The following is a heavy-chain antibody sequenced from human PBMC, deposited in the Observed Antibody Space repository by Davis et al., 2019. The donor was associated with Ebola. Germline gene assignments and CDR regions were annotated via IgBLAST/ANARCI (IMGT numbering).Heavy chain of an antibody. Sequence: SVKVSCKASGYIFNMYGLSWVRQAPGQGLEWMGGIIPMFGTPNYAQKFHGRVTITAEEFTSTVYMELSGLSSEDTAVYYCATTLEFTSGELYRRYGMYVWGQGTTVSVSS. CDR2: IIPMFGTP. CDR1: GYIFNMYG. J-gene: IGHJ6*02. D-gene: IGHD3-10*01. CDR3: ATTLEFTSGELYRRYGMYV. V-gene: IGHV1-69*13.